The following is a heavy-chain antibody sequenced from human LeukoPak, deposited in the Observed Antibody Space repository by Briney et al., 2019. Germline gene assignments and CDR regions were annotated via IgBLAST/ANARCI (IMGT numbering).Heavy chain of an antibody. CDR1: GYSFTSYW. J-gene: IGHJ4*02. CDR3: ARAYVLRYFDWLTTGGYYFDY. V-gene: IGHV5-51*01. Sequence: GESLKISCKGSGYSFTSYWIGWVRQMPGKGLEWMGIIYPGDSDTRYSPSFQGQVTISADKSISTAYLQWSSLKASDIAMYYCARAYVLRYFDWLTTGGYYFDYWGQGTLVTVSS. CDR2: IYPGDSDT. D-gene: IGHD3-9*01.